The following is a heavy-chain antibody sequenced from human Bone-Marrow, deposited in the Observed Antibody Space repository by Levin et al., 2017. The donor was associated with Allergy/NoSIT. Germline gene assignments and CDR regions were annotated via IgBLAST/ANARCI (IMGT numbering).Heavy chain of an antibody. CDR1: GFTFSTYW. CDR3: ARQVGYYATGSSPLDS. Sequence: GGSLRLSCAASGFTFSTYWMSWVRQAPGKGLEWVANMNHAGSEKYYLDSVRGRFTISRDNARNSLYLQMNSLRVEDTAVYYCARQVGYYATGSSPLDSWGLGTLVTVSS. D-gene: IGHD3-10*01. CDR2: MNHAGSEK. V-gene: IGHV3-7*01. J-gene: IGHJ4*02.